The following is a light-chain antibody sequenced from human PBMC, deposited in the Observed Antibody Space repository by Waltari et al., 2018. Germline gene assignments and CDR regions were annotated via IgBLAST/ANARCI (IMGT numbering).Light chain of an antibody. CDR1: SRDVGRYNS. J-gene: IGLJ2*01. CDR3: SSYTSSSTVV. CDR2: DVS. Sequence: QSALTQPASVSGSPGQSITISCTGTSRDVGRYNSVPWYQQHPGKAPKPMIYDVSKRPSGVSNRFSGSKSGNTASLTISGLQAEDEADYYCSSYTSSSTVVFGGGTKLTVL. V-gene: IGLV2-14*01.